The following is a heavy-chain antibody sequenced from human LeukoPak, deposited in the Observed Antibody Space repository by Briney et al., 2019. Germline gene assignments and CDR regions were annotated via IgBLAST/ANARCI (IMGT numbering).Heavy chain of an antibody. J-gene: IGHJ3*01. CDR2: ISYDGSNK. D-gene: IGHD1-26*01. CDR3: AKDYWDL. Sequence: GSLRLSCAASGFTFSSYGMHWVRQAPGKGLEWVAVISYDGSNKYYADSVKGRFTISRDNSKNTLYLQMNSLRAEDTAVYYCAKDYWDLWGQGTMVTVSS. V-gene: IGHV3-30*18. CDR1: GFTFSSYG.